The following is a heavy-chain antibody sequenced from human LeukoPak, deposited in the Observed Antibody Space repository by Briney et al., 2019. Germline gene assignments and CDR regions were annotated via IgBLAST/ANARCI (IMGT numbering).Heavy chain of an antibody. CDR1: GVSSSSHA. CDR2: ISGSGGST. CDR3: AKDFYSIGWSAQH. J-gene: IGHJ1*01. V-gene: IGHV3-23*01. Sequence: PGGSLRLSCAASGVSSSSHAMSWVRHAPGKGLEWGSAISGSGGSTYDADSVKGRFTISRDNAKNTLYLQMNSLRAEDTAVYYCAKDFYSIGWSAQHWGQGTLVTVSS. D-gene: IGHD6-19*01.